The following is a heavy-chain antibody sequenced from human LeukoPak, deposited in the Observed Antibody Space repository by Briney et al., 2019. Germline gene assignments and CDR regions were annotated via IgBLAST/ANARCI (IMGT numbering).Heavy chain of an antibody. CDR2: ISSSSSYI. D-gene: IGHD4-23*01. CDR1: GFTFSSYS. V-gene: IGHV3-21*04. J-gene: IGHJ4*02. Sequence: GGSLRLSCAASGFTFSSYSMNWVRQAPGKGLEWVSSISSSSSYIYYADSVKGRFTISRDNAKNSLYLQMNSLRAEDTAVYYCAKGDYGGNSVYWGQGTLVTVSS. CDR3: AKGDYGGNSVY.